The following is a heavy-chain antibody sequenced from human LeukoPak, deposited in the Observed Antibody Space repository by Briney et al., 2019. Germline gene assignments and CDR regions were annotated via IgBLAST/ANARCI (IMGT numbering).Heavy chain of an antibody. CDR2: ISGNGENT. V-gene: IGHV3-23*01. CDR3: AKDDLGGSSGWYYFDY. J-gene: IGHJ4*02. D-gene: IGHD6-19*01. CDR1: GFIFSSYP. Sequence: GGSLRLSCAAFGFIFSSYPMTWVRQAPGKGLEWVSAISGNGENTYYADSVKGRFTISRDNSKNTLYLQMNSLRAEDTAVYYCAKDDLGGSSGWYYFDYWGQGTLVTVSS.